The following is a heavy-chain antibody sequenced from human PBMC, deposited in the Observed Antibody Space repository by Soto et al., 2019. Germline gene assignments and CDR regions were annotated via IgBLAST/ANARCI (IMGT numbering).Heavy chain of an antibody. D-gene: IGHD6-6*01. CDR2: IYYSGST. Sequence: QVQLQESGPGLVKPSETLSLTCTVSGGSISSYYWSWIRQPPGKGLEWIGYIYYSGSTNYNPSLKSRVTISVDTSKNQFSLKLSSVTAADTAVYYCARALGIAARFGQRASWFDPWGQGTLVTVSS. J-gene: IGHJ5*02. CDR3: ARALGIAARFGQRASWFDP. V-gene: IGHV4-59*01. CDR1: GGSISSYY.